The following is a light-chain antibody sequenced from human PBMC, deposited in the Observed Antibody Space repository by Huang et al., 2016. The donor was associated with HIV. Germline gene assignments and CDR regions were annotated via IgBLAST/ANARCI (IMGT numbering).Light chain of an antibody. V-gene: IGKV3-11*01. J-gene: IGKJ1*01. CDR1: QSVSSY. Sequence: EIVLTQSPATLSLSPGERATLSCRSSQSVSSYLAWYQQKPGQAPSLLNYDASNRATSSQARFSGSGSGTDFTLPMSSLDSEDFAVSYCQQLSNWPRTFGQGTKVEIK. CDR3: QQLSNWPRT. CDR2: DAS.